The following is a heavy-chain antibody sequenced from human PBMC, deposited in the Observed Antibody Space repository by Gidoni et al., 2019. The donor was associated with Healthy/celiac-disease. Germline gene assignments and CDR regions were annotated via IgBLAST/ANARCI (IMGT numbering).Heavy chain of an antibody. Sequence: QVQLQQWGAGLLKPSETLSLTCAVYGGSFSGYYWSWIRQPPGKGLEWIGEINHSGSTNYNPSLKSRVTISVDTSKNQFSLKLSSVTAADTAVYYCARGAKYSSPFDYWGQGTLVTVSS. D-gene: IGHD6-6*01. CDR2: INHSGST. J-gene: IGHJ4*02. V-gene: IGHV4-34*01. CDR1: GGSFSGYY. CDR3: ARGAKYSSPFDY.